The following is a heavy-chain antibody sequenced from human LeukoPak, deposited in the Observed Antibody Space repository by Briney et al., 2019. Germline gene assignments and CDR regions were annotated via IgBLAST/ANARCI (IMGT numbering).Heavy chain of an antibody. V-gene: IGHV3-33*01. J-gene: IGHJ4*02. CDR3: ARDRAMVVGSSWYYDY. CDR2: IWYDGSNK. CDR1: GXTFSSYG. D-gene: IGHD5-18*01. Sequence: GRSLRLSCAASGXTFSSYGMHWVRQAPGKGLEWVSLIWYDGSNKYYADSVKGRFTISRDNSKNTLNLQMNSLRAEDTALYYCARDRAMVVGSSWYYDYWGQGTLVTVSS.